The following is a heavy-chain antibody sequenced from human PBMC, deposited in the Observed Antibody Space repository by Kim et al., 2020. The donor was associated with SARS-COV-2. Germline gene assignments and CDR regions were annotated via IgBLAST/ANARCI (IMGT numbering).Heavy chain of an antibody. J-gene: IGHJ6*03. CDR3: ARGEGMVRYFDWLLSGSDYYMDV. Sequence: ASVKVSCKASGYTFTSYAMNWVRQAPGQGLEWMGWINTNTGNPRYAQGFTGRFVFSLDTSVSTAYLQISSLKAEDTAVYYCARGEGMVRYFDWLLSGSDYYMDVWGKGTTVTVSS. CDR1: GYTFTSYA. V-gene: IGHV7-4-1*02. CDR2: INTNTGNP. D-gene: IGHD3-9*01.